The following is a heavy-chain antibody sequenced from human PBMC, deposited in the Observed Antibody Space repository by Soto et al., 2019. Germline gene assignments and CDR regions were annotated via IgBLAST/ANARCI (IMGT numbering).Heavy chain of an antibody. D-gene: IGHD3-22*01. CDR3: ARSGYYYDSSGYRAFDY. Sequence: GASVKVSCKASGYTFTSYAMHWVRQAPGQRLEWMGWINAGNGNTKYSQKFQGRVTITRDTSASTAYMELSSLRSEDTAVYYCARSGYYYDSSGYRAFDYWGQGTLVTVSS. V-gene: IGHV1-3*01. CDR2: INAGNGNT. CDR1: GYTFTSYA. J-gene: IGHJ4*02.